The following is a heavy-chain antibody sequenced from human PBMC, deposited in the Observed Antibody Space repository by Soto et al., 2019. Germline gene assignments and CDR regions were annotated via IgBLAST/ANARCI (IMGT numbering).Heavy chain of an antibody. CDR3: ARGGGWGIAAAGTVDY. V-gene: IGHV3-11*05. Sequence: QVQLVESGGGLVKPGGSLRLSCAASGFTFSDYYMSWIRQAPGKGLEWVSYISSSSSYTNYADSVKGRVTISRDNAKNSRYLQMNSLRAEDTAVYYCARGGGWGIAAAGTVDYWGQGTLVTVSS. CDR1: GFTFSDYY. CDR2: ISSSSSYT. D-gene: IGHD6-13*01. J-gene: IGHJ4*02.